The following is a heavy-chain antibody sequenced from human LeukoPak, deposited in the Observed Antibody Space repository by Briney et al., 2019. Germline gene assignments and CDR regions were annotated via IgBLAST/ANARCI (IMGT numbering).Heavy chain of an antibody. J-gene: IGHJ6*02. CDR1: GFTFSNYA. CDR2: ITGVSGTT. CDR3: AKDREIVVGRTHPRFAMHV. V-gene: IGHV3-23*01. Sequence: PGESLTLSCAASGFTFSNYAMNWVRQAPGKGLEWVATITGVSGTTYYTDSVKGRFTISRDNPGNTLFLRMNSVRAADAAVYFCAKDREIVVGRTHPRFAMHVWGQGTTVTVSS. D-gene: IGHD3-22*01.